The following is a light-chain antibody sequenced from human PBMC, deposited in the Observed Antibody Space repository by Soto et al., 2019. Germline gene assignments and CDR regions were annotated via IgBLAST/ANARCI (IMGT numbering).Light chain of an antibody. V-gene: IGLV1-40*01. J-gene: IGLJ1*01. Sequence: QSVLTQPPTVSGAPGQRVTISCTGSSSNLGAGYDVHWYQQLPGTAPKLLIYGDTNRPSGVPDRFSGSKSGTSASLAITGLQAEDEGDYYCQSYDSRLTGFYVFGTGTKVTVL. CDR2: GDT. CDR1: SSNLGAGYD. CDR3: QSYDSRLTGFYV.